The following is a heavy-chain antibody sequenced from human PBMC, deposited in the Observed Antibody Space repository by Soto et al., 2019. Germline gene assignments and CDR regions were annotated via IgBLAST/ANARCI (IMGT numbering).Heavy chain of an antibody. J-gene: IGHJ4*02. CDR2: IHYSGRI. V-gene: IGHV4-4*02. CDR1: GDSISTANW. Sequence: SETLSLTCAVSGDSISTANWWSWVRQPPGKGLEWIGEIHYSGRINYNPSLKSRVTISVDKSKNQFSLKLSSVTAADTAVYYCARDVGNFYDSSPTGQFDFWGQGTLVTVSS. CDR3: ARDVGNFYDSSPTGQFDF. D-gene: IGHD3-22*01.